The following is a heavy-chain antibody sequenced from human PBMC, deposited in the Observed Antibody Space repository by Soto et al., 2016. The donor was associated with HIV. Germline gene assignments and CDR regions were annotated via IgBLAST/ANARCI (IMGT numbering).Heavy chain of an antibody. Sequence: QVQLQQWGAGLLKPSETLSLTCAVYGGSFSGYFWSWVRQPPEKGLEWIGEINHSGSTNYNPSLKSRVTISIDTSKNQFSLKLNSVTAADTAVYYCARPPLGLRGAPGTLVHRLL. CDR1: GGSFSGYF. D-gene: IGHD3-10*01. J-gene: IGHJ4*02. CDR3: ARPPLGLR. CDR2: INHSGST. V-gene: IGHV4-34*01.